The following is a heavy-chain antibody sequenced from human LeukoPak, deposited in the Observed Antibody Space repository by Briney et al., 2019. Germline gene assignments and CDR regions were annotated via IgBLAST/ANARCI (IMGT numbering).Heavy chain of an antibody. CDR1: GYSISSGYY. V-gene: IGHV4-38-2*01. J-gene: IGHJ6*03. CDR3: ARLHYYYYMDV. Sequence: SETLSLTCAVSGYSISSGYYWGWIQQPPGQGLEWIGSIYHSGSTYYNPSLKSRVTISVDTSKNQFSLKLSSVTAADTAVYYCARLHYYYYMDVWGKGTTVTVS. CDR2: IYHSGST.